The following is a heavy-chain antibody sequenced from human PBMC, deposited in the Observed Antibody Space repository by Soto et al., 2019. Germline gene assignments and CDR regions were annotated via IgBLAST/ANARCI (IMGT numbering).Heavy chain of an antibody. J-gene: IGHJ3*02. D-gene: IGHD4-17*01. V-gene: IGHV4-31*03. CDR2: IYYSGST. Sequence: QVQLQESGPGLVKPSQTLSLTCTVSGGSISSGGYYWSWIRQHPGKGLEWIGYIYYSGSTYYNPSLKSRVNISVDTSKNQFSLKLSSVTAADTAVYYCARLVTTVTGDAFDIWGQGTMVTVSS. CDR3: ARLVTTVTGDAFDI. CDR1: GGSISSGGYY.